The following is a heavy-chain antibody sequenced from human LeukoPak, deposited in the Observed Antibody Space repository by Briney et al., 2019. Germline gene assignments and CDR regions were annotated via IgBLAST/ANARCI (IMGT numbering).Heavy chain of an antibody. V-gene: IGHV4-39*01. Sequence: SETLSLTCTVSGGSISSRPYYWGWVRQPPGKGLEWIGSISYSGSSHYNPSLKSRVTISVDTSKNHFSLRLSSVTAADTAVYYCATLEIGDYYFDYWGQGTLVTVSS. D-gene: IGHD3-16*01. CDR1: GGSISSRPYY. CDR3: ATLEIGDYYFDY. CDR2: ISYSGSS. J-gene: IGHJ4*02.